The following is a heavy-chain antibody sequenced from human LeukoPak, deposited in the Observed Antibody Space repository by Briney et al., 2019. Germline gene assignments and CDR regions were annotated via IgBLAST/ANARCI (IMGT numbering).Heavy chain of an antibody. V-gene: IGHV3-74*01. D-gene: IGHD5-18*01. CDR2: INTDGSST. J-gene: IGHJ6*03. Sequence: GGSLRLSCTASGFTFSSYWMHWVRQAPGKGLVWVSRINTDGSSTNYADSVKGRFTISRDNAKNTLYLQMNSLRAEDTAVYYCARNSYGYTDYYYYYYMDVWGKGTTVTVSS. CDR3: ARNSYGYTDYYYYYYMDV. CDR1: GFTFSSYW.